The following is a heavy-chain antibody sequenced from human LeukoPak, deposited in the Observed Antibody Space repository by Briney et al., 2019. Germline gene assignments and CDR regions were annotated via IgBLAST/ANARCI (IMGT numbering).Heavy chain of an antibody. CDR3: AKAPVTTCRGAYCYPFDY. CDR2: ISDSGNT. CDR1: RFTFSTYS. Sequence: GSLRHSCAASRFTFSTYSMSWVRQAPGKGLEWVSAISDSGNTYHADSVKGRFTISRDSSKNTLFLQMNRLRPEDAAVYYCAKAPVTTCRGAYCYPFDYWGQGTLVTVSS. J-gene: IGHJ4*02. D-gene: IGHD2-21*01. V-gene: IGHV3-23*01.